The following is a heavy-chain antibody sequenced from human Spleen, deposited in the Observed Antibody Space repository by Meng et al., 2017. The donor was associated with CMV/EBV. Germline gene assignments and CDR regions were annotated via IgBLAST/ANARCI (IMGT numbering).Heavy chain of an antibody. CDR1: GGTFSSYT. D-gene: IGHD2-2*01. J-gene: IGHJ3*02. CDR2: IIPILGIA. CDR3: ARDCSSTSCYFGENAFDI. V-gene: IGHV1-69*04. Sequence: SVKVSCKASGGTFSSYTISWVRQAPGQGLEWMGRIIPILGIANYAQKFQGRVTITADKSTSTAYMELSSLRSEDAAVYYCARDCSSTSCYFGENAFDIWGQGTMVTVSS.